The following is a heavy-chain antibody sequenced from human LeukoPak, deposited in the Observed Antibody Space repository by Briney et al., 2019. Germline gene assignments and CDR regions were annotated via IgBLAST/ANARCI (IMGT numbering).Heavy chain of an antibody. CDR2: TSGSGGYT. D-gene: IGHD2-8*01. J-gene: IGHJ4*02. CDR1: GFTFSSYA. Sequence: QPGGSLRLSCAASGFTFSSYAMTWVRQAPGKGLEWVSATSGSGGYTYYADSVKGRFTISRDNSNSTLYLQMNSLRAEDTALYYCAKNWRGGTLGVCSPIDYWGQGTLVTVSS. V-gene: IGHV3-23*01. CDR3: AKNWRGGTLGVCSPIDY.